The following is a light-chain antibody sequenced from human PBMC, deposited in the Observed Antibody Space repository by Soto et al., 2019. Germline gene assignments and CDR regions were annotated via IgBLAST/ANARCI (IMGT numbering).Light chain of an antibody. CDR3: QQSGSSPIT. CDR2: DAS. V-gene: IGKV3D-20*01. CDR1: QSVSRRY. Sequence: EIVLAQSPATLSLSPGDRSTLSCGASQSVSRRYLAWYQKKPGLATRIIIYDASTRDTGIPDRVSGSGSGTDVTLTISRLEPEDFAVYDCQQSGSSPITFGQGTRLEIK. J-gene: IGKJ5*01.